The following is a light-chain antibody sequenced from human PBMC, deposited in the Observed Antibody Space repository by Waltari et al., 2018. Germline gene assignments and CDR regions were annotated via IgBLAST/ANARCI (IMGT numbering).Light chain of an antibody. J-gene: IGKJ1*01. CDR2: AVS. CDR3: QQTSSAPFT. Sequence: DIQMTQSPSSLSASVGDRVAITCRASQSIGGHLNWYQHKPGKAPKLLMLAVSSLHSGVPSRFSGSSSAPEFTLTIDNLQPEDFAIYYCQQTSSAPFTFGPGTRVEIK. V-gene: IGKV1-39*01. CDR1: QSIGGH.